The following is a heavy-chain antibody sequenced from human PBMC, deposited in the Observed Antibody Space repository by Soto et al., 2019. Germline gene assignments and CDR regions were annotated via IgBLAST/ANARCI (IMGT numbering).Heavy chain of an antibody. CDR1: GFTFSSYS. CDR2: ISSSSSYI. D-gene: IGHD2-15*01. V-gene: IGHV3-21*01. J-gene: IGHJ2*01. Sequence: EVQLVESGGGLVKPGGSLRLSCAASGFTFSSYSMNWVRQAPGKGLEWVSSISSSSSYIYYADSVKGRFTISRDNAKNSLYLQMNSLRAEDTAVYYCARDELGYCSGGSCHARSNWYFDLWGRGTLVTVSS. CDR3: ARDELGYCSGGSCHARSNWYFDL.